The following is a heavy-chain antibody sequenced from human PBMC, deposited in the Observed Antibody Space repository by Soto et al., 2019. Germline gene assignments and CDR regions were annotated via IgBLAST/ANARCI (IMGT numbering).Heavy chain of an antibody. CDR1: GVSVSSGAYY. J-gene: IGHJ4*02. D-gene: IGHD2-2*01. V-gene: IGHV4-61*03. Sequence: SETLSLTCTVSGVSVSSGAYYWSWIRQPPGRGLEWIGYIYNNGRTDYNPSLKSRVTISVDTSKNHFSLKLSSVTPADTAVYYCARARFCTSTSCYHYFDFWGQGTLVTVSS. CDR3: ARARFCTSTSCYHYFDF. CDR2: IYNNGRT.